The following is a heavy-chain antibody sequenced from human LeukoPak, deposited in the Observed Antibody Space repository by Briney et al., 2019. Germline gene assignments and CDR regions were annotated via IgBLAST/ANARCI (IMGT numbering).Heavy chain of an antibody. Sequence: GGSLRLSCAASGFTFSGSAMHWVRQASGKGLEWVGRIRSKANSYATAYAASVKGRFTISRDDGRNTLYLQMNSLRPDDTAVYYCAKVRFGGESIRSEYFQQWGQGTLVTVSS. V-gene: IGHV3-73*01. CDR2: IRSKANSYAT. CDR1: GFTFSGSA. CDR3: AKVRFGGESIRSEYFQQ. D-gene: IGHD4-23*01. J-gene: IGHJ1*01.